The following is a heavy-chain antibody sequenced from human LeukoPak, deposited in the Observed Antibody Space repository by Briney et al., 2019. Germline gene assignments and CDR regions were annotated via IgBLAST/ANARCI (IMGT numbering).Heavy chain of an antibody. J-gene: IGHJ5*02. CDR2: TYYRSKWYN. CDR1: GDSVSSNSAA. V-gene: IGHV6-1*01. Sequence: SQTLSLTCAISGDSVSSNSAAWNWIRQSPSRGLEWLGRTYYRSKWYNDYAVSVKSRITINPDTSKNQFSLQLNSVPPEDTAVYYCARTVLPGGSYYYGSGSYANWFDPWGQGTLVTVSS. CDR3: ARTVLPGGSYYYGSGSYANWFDP. D-gene: IGHD3-10*01.